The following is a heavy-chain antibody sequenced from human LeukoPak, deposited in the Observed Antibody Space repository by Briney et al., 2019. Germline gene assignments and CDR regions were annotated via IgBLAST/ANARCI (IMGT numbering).Heavy chain of an antibody. CDR2: ISGSGGST. CDR3: TTDILWDAFDI. J-gene: IGHJ3*02. V-gene: IGHV3-23*01. Sequence: PGGSLRLSCAASGFTFSSYAMSWVRQAPGKGLKWVSAISGSGGSTYYADSVKGRFTISRDNSKNTLYLQMNSLKTEDTAVYYCTTDILWDAFDIWGQGTMVTVSS. CDR1: GFTFSSYA. D-gene: IGHD3-9*01.